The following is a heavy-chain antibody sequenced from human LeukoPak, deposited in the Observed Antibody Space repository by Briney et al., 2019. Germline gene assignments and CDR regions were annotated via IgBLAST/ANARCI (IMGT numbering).Heavy chain of an antibody. CDR1: GFTFSSYA. J-gene: IGHJ4*02. V-gene: IGHV3-23*01. Sequence: GGSLRLSCAASGFTFSSYAMSWVRQAPGKGLEWVSAISGSGGSTYYADSVKGRFTISRDNSKNTLYLQMNSLRAEDTAVYYCAKDGNRYDFWSGYYFYYFDYWGQGTLVTVSP. CDR2: ISGSGGST. CDR3: AKDGNRYDFWSGYYFYYFDY. D-gene: IGHD3-3*01.